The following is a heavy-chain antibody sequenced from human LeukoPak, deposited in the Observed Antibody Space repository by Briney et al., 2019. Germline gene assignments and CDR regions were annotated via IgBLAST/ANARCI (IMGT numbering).Heavy chain of an antibody. CDR3: ASSHLSVALFDY. V-gene: IGHV4-59*01. D-gene: IGHD2-15*01. J-gene: IGHJ4*02. Sequence: SETLSLTCTVSGGSISSYYCSWIRQPPGKGLEWIGYIYYSGSTNYNPSLKSRVTISVDTSKNQFSLKLSSVTAADTAVYYCASSHLSVALFDYWGQGTLVTVSS. CDR2: IYYSGST. CDR1: GGSISSYY.